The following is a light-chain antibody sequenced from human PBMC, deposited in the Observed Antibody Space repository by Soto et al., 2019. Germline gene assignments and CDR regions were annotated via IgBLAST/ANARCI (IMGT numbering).Light chain of an antibody. CDR1: QSVLYSSNNKNY. CDR2: WAS. Sequence: DIVMTQSPDSLAVSLGERATINCKSSQSVLYSSNNKNYLAWYQQKPGQPPKLLIYWASTRESGVPDRFSGSGSGTDFTLTISSLQAEDLAVYYCQQYYSTPQAFGGGTKVEIK. V-gene: IGKV4-1*01. CDR3: QQYYSTPQA. J-gene: IGKJ4*01.